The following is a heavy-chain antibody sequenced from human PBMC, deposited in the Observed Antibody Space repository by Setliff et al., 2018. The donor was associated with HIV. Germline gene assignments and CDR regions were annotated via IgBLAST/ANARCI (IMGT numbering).Heavy chain of an antibody. D-gene: IGHD5-18*01. Sequence: PSETLSLTCTVSGGSISSSSYYWGWIRQPPGKGLEWIGSIYYSGSTYYNPSLKSRVTISVDTSKNQFSLKLSSLTAADTAVFYCARGRYSYGPGWFDSWAQGAVVTVSS. J-gene: IGHJ5*01. V-gene: IGHV4-39*07. CDR2: IYYSGST. CDR1: GGSISSSSYY. CDR3: ARGRYSYGPGWFDS.